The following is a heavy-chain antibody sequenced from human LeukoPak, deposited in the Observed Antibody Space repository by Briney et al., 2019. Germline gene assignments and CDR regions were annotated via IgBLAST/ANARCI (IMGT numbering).Heavy chain of an antibody. Sequence: GGSLRLSCAASGFTFSSYAMSWVRQAPGKGLEWVSAISGSGGSTYYADSVKGWFTISRDNSKNTLYLQMNSLRAEDTAVYYCARDQRGFDDFWSGYFLGAFDIWGQGTMVTVSS. V-gene: IGHV3-23*01. J-gene: IGHJ3*02. CDR1: GFTFSSYA. CDR2: ISGSGGST. D-gene: IGHD3-3*01. CDR3: ARDQRGFDDFWSGYFLGAFDI.